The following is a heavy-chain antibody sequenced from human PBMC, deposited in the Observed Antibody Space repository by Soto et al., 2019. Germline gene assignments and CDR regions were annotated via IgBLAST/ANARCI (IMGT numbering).Heavy chain of an antibody. J-gene: IGHJ4*02. CDR1: GFTFSSYA. V-gene: IGHV3-30-3*01. CDR2: ISYDGSNK. Sequence: QVQLVESGGGVVQPGRSLRLSCAASGFTFSSYAMHWVRQAPGKGLEWVAVISYDGSNKYYADSVKGRFTISRDNSKNTVYLQMNSLRAEDTAVYYCARELEGAVAGTPIDYWGQGTLVTVSS. CDR3: ARELEGAVAGTPIDY. D-gene: IGHD6-19*01.